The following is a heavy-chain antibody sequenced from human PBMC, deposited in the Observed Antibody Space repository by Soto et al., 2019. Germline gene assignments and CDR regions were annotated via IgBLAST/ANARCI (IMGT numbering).Heavy chain of an antibody. J-gene: IGHJ5*02. Sequence: RSLTCTVSGGAISTYYWTWIRQPAGKGLEWIGRIYSSGSTKYNPSLQSRVTMSLDTSNNQFSLRLTSVTAADTAVYYCARGQRFSDWFDPWGQGTLVTVSS. V-gene: IGHV4-4*07. CDR2: IYSSGST. D-gene: IGHD3-3*01. CDR3: ARGQRFSDWFDP. CDR1: GGAISTYY.